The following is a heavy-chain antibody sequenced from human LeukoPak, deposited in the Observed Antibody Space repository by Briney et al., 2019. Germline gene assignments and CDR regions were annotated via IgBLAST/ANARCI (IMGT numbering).Heavy chain of an antibody. CDR1: GGSISSYY. CDR2: IYTSGST. Sequence: SETLSLTCTVSGGSISSYYWSWIRQPAGKGLEWIGRIYTSGSTNYNPSLKSRVTISVDTSKNQFSLKLSSVTAADTAVYYCARVPSYSNYYYYYMDVWGKGTTVTVSS. D-gene: IGHD4-11*01. CDR3: ARVPSYSNYYYYYMDV. J-gene: IGHJ6*03. V-gene: IGHV4-4*07.